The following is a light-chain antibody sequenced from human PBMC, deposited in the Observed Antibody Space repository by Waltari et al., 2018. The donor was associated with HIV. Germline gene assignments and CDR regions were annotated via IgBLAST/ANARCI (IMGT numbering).Light chain of an antibody. CDR2: AAS. Sequence: DIQMTQSPPSLSASVGDTVTITCRASQTISNYLNWYQKKSGRVPELLIYAASTLHTGVPSRFSGDGAGTDCTLSISNLQIEDFATYYCQQSHKTPWTFGQGNKVEI. CDR1: QTISNY. CDR3: QQSHKTPWT. V-gene: IGKV1-39*01. J-gene: IGKJ1*01.